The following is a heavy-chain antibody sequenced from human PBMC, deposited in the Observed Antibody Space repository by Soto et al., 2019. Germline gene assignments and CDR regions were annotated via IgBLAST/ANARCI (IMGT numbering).Heavy chain of an antibody. CDR2: INHSGST. V-gene: IGHV4-34*01. Sequence: SETLSLTCAVYGGSFSCYYWSWIRQPPGKGLAWIGEINHSGSTNYNPSLKSRVTTSVDTSKNQFSLKLSSVTAADTAVYYCAREVRFLEGSSYGMDVCGQGTTVTVS. J-gene: IGHJ6*02. CDR1: GGSFSCYY. CDR3: AREVRFLEGSSYGMDV. D-gene: IGHD3-3*01.